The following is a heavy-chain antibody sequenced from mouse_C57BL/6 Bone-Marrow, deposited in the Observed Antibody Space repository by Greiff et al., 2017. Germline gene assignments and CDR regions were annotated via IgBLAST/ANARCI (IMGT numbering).Heavy chain of an antibody. D-gene: IGHD3-2*01. CDR3: ARPDRGYAMDY. Sequence: EVQLVESGGDLVKPGGSLKLSCAASGFTFSSYGMSWVRQTPDKRLEWVATISSGGSYTYYPDSVKGRFTISRDNAKNTLYLQMSSLKSEDTAMYYCARPDRGYAMDYWGQGTSVTVSS. V-gene: IGHV5-6*01. J-gene: IGHJ4*01. CDR1: GFTFSSYG. CDR2: ISSGGSYT.